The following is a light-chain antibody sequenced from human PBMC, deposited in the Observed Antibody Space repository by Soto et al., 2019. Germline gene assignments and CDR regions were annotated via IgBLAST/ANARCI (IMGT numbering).Light chain of an antibody. J-gene: IGKJ1*01. CDR2: DAS. V-gene: IGKV1-5*01. CDR3: QQYNGYSTWT. Sequence: DIHLTQSPSTLSASVGDRVTITCRASQSVSIWLAWYRQKPGKAPEVLVWDASSLQRGVPSRFSGSGSGTEFTLTISSLRPDDFATYYCQQYNGYSTWTLGQGTKVDIK. CDR1: QSVSIW.